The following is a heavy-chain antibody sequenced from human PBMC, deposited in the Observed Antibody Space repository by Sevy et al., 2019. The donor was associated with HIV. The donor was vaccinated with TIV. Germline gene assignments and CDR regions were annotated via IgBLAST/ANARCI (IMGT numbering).Heavy chain of an antibody. CDR3: ARDPLPITMVRGVMGYYFDY. V-gene: IGHV1-46*01. Sequence: ASVKVSCKASGYTFTSYYMHWVRQAPGQGLEWMGIINPSGGSTSYAQKFQGRVTMTRDTSTSTVYMELSSLRSEDTAVYYCARDPLPITMVRGVMGYYFDYWGREPWSPSPQ. CDR1: GYTFTSYY. CDR2: INPSGGST. J-gene: IGHJ4*02. D-gene: IGHD3-10*01.